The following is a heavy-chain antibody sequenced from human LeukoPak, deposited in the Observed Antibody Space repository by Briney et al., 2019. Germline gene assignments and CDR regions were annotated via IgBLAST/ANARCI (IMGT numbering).Heavy chain of an antibody. Sequence: GGSLRLSCVASGFTFTNTWMTWVHQAPGKGLVWVARIKRGSDGETTDYAAPVKGRFTISRDDSKNTLYLQMNNLKTEDTAVYYCSTDRRLTGLFDFWGQGTQVTVSS. CDR1: GFTFTNTW. CDR2: IKRGSDGETT. D-gene: IGHD3-9*01. CDR3: STDRRLTGLFDF. V-gene: IGHV3-15*01. J-gene: IGHJ4*02.